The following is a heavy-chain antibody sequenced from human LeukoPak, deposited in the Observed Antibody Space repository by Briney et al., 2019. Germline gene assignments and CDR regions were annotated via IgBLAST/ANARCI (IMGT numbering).Heavy chain of an antibody. V-gene: IGHV3-20*04. Sequence: PGGSRRLSCAASGFTFDDSGMSWVRQAPGKGLEWVSGINWDGSSTGYADSVKGRFIISRDNAKNSLYLQMNSLKAEDTAVYYCAKDSDYYGSGSSVDYWGQGTLVTVSS. CDR1: GFTFDDSG. D-gene: IGHD3-10*01. CDR2: INWDGSST. J-gene: IGHJ4*02. CDR3: AKDSDYYGSGSSVDY.